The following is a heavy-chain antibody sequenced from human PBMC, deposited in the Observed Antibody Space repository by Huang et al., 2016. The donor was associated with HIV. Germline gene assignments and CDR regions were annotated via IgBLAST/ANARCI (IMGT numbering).Heavy chain of an antibody. V-gene: IGHV1-69*13. J-gene: IGHJ4*02. CDR2: SSPSCGTP. CDR1: GGTFNNA. CDR3: ARGAPDLDSHLDH. D-gene: IGHD3-3*01. Sequence: QVQLVQSGAEVKKPGSSVKVSCKVSGGTFNNAIRWVRQAPGQGLEWMGGSSPSCGTPNSARKCQGRVTITADESTSIAYMELSSLRSEDTAVYYCARGAPDLDSHLDHWGQGTLVTVSS.